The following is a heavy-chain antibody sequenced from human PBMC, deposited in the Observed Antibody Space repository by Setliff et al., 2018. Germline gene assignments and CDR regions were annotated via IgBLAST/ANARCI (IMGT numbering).Heavy chain of an antibody. D-gene: IGHD4-17*01. CDR1: GYTFTNYG. J-gene: IGHJ5*02. CDR2: INNYSFKT. Sequence: SVKVSCKTSGYTFTNYGITWVRQAPGQGLEWMGWINNYSFKTNYPQKFLGRVTVTTDTSTGTAYMELGSLTSDDTAIYYCARDVPLTTVTKNYFGPWGQGTLVTVSS. CDR3: ARDVPLTTVTKNYFGP. V-gene: IGHV1-18*01.